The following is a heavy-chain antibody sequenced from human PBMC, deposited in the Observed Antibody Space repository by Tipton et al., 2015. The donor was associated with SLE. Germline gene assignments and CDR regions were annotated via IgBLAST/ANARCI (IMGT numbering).Heavy chain of an antibody. D-gene: IGHD4-17*01. J-gene: IGHJ2*01. Sequence: SLRLSCAASGITFSSYAMHWVRQAPGKGLEWVAVISYDGSNKYYADSVKGRFTISRDNSKNSLYLQMSSLRAEDTAVYYCANSFGDYESYWFLDVWGRGTLVSVSS. V-gene: IGHV3-30*04. CDR3: ANSFGDYESYWFLDV. CDR1: GITFSSYA. CDR2: ISYDGSNK.